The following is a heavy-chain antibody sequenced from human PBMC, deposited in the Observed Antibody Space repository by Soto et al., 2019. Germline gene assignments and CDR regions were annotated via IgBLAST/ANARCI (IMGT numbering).Heavy chain of an antibody. D-gene: IGHD3-22*01. CDR3: ASRDSRGYYYADY. CDR2: IYPGDSDT. Sequence: GESLKISCQCSGYSFTNYWIGLVRQMPGKGLEWMGIIYPGDSDTRYSPSFQGQVTISADKSISTAYLQWSSLKASDTAMYYCASRDSRGYYYADYWGQGTLVTVSS. CDR1: GYSFTNYW. V-gene: IGHV5-51*01. J-gene: IGHJ4*02.